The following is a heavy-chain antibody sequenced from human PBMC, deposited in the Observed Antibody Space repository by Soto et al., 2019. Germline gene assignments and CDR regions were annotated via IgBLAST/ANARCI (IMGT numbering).Heavy chain of an antibody. J-gene: IGHJ5*02. D-gene: IGHD6-13*01. CDR1: VFTFSSYN. V-gene: IGHV3-21*06. CDR2: ISTGSEYI. CDR3: TRDRQLIQDWFDP. Sequence: WWSLRLSCSASVFTFSSYNMNWFRQAPGKGLEWVSFISTGSEYIYYADSVKGRFNISRDNAKNSLYLQMNSLRAEDTAVYYCTRDRQLIQDWFDPWGQGTLVTVSS.